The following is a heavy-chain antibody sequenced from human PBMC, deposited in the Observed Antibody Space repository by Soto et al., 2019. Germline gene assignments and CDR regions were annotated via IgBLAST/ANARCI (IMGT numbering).Heavy chain of an antibody. Sequence: QVQLVESGGGVVQPGRSLRLSCAASGFTFSSYGMHWVRQAPGKGLEWVAVIWYDGSNKYYADSVKGRFTISRDNSKNTLYLQMNSLRAEDTAVYYCARALVAAAGKGLDYWGQGTLVTVSS. J-gene: IGHJ4*02. V-gene: IGHV3-33*01. CDR2: IWYDGSNK. CDR3: ARALVAAAGKGLDY. D-gene: IGHD6-13*01. CDR1: GFTFSSYG.